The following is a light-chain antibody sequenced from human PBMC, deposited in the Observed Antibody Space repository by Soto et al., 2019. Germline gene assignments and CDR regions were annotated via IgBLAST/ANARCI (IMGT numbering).Light chain of an antibody. Sequence: EIVMTQSPATLSVSPGESSTLSCRASQRISTNLAWYQHKRGQAPRLLIYCASTRATGIPARFSGSGSETEFTLTITSLQSEDFAVYYCQHYNNWPAWTFGQGTKVDI. CDR2: CAS. CDR1: QRISTN. V-gene: IGKV3D-15*01. CDR3: QHYNNWPAWT. J-gene: IGKJ1*01.